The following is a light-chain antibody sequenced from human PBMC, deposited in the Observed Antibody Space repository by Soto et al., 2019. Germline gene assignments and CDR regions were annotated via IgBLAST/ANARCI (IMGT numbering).Light chain of an antibody. CDR3: QQYTGSPWT. Sequence: EIVLTQSPGTLSLSPWERVILSCRASQSVASSFLAWYQQRPGQAPRLLIYGASTRATGIPDRFSGGGSGTDFTLTISRLEPEDLAVYYCQQYTGSPWTFGQGTKVDIK. V-gene: IGKV3-20*01. J-gene: IGKJ1*01. CDR2: GAS. CDR1: QSVASSF.